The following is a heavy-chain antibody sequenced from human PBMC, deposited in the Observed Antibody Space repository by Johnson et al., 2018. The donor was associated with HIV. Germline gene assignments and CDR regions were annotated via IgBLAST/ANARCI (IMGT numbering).Heavy chain of an antibody. D-gene: IGHD1-26*01. CDR1: GFTFSVYG. J-gene: IGHJ3*02. Sequence: QVQLVESGGGVVQPGGSLRLSCGASGFTFSVYGMHWVRQSPGKGLDWVAVISYDGSNKYYADSVKGRFTISRDNSKNTLYLEIKSLKTEDTAIYYCTTEVVEWGLQIGWTRAFDIWGQGTMVTVSS. V-gene: IGHV3-30*06. CDR2: ISYDGSNK. CDR3: TTEVVEWGLQIGWTRAFDI.